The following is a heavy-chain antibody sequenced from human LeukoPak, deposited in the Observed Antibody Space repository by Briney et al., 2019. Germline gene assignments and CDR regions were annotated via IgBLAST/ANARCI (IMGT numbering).Heavy chain of an antibody. Sequence: ASVKVSCKPSGYTFTSYAISWVRQAPGQGLEWMGGIIPIFGTANYAQKFQGRVTITADESTSTAYMELSSLRSEDTAVYYCASAPGYGGNSAWDNWFDPWGQGTLVTVSS. D-gene: IGHD4-23*01. CDR1: GYTFTSYA. CDR2: IIPIFGTA. V-gene: IGHV1-69*13. J-gene: IGHJ5*02. CDR3: ASAPGYGGNSAWDNWFDP.